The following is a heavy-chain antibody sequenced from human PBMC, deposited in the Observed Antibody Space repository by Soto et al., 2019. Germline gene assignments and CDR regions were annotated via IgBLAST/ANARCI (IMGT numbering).Heavy chain of an antibody. Sequence: PSETLSLTCTVSGGSLSSGNYYWSWIRNPPGKELEYIGYTYYTGSTNYNPSLKSRVTVSVDTSRNQFSLKVNSVTAADTAVYYCARDAVDWHAFDIWGQGKMVT. CDR2: TYYTGST. J-gene: IGHJ3*02. CDR1: GGSLSSGNYY. CDR3: ARDAVDWHAFDI. V-gene: IGHV4-61*01. D-gene: IGHD3-9*01.